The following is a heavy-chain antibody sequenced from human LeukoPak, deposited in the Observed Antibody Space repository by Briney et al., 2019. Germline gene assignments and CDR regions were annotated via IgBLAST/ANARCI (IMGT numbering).Heavy chain of an antibody. Sequence: QPGGSLRLSCAPSILTFNIYEMIWLRQAPGKGLEWISYISSSGATIYYADSVKGRFTISRDNAKNSLYLQMNSLRAEGTAVYYCARVITGSPFDSWGRGALVTVSS. V-gene: IGHV3-48*03. D-gene: IGHD3-10*01. J-gene: IGHJ5*01. CDR1: ILTFNIYE. CDR3: ARVITGSPFDS. CDR2: ISSSGATI.